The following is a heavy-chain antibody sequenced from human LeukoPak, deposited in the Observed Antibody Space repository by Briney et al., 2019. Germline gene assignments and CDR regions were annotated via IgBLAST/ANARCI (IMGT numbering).Heavy chain of an antibody. Sequence: GASVKVSCKVSGYTLTELSIHWVRQAPGKGLEWMRGFNPEDGETIYAQRFQGRVTMTDDTSTDTAYMELSVLRSEDTAVYYCATAFPVRGVIIANPDAFDIWGQGTMVTVSS. CDR2: FNPEDGET. V-gene: IGHV1-24*01. CDR1: GYTLTELS. J-gene: IGHJ3*02. CDR3: ATAFPVRGVIIANPDAFDI. D-gene: IGHD3-10*01.